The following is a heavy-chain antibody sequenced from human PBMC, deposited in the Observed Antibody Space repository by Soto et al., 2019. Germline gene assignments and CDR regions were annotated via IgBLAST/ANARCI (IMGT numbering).Heavy chain of an antibody. CDR1: GFTLSGYA. Sequence: EVQLLDSGGGLVQAGGSLRLSCAASGFTLSGYALTWVRQAPGKGLEWVSAISGGGDATFYADSVKGRFTISRDNSKNTLYLQMNTLRAEDTAVYYCARKVSGSTGRPDLWYFDLWGRGTLVTVCS. D-gene: IGHD3-10*01. CDR2: ISGGGDAT. V-gene: IGHV3-23*01. CDR3: ARKVSGSTGRPDLWYFDL. J-gene: IGHJ2*01.